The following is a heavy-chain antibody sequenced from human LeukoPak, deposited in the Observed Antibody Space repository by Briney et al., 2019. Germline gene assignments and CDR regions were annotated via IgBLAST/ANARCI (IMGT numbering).Heavy chain of an antibody. CDR3: ARDPFLMYGAVPYYMDV. CDR2: IIPIFGTA. Sequence: ASVKVSCKASGGTFSSYAISWVRQAPGQGLEWMGGIIPIFGTANYAQKFQGRVTITADESTSTAYMELSSLRSEDTAAYYCARDPFLMYGAVPYYMDVWGKGTRVTVSS. D-gene: IGHD1-26*01. V-gene: IGHV1-69*13. J-gene: IGHJ6*03. CDR1: GGTFSSYA.